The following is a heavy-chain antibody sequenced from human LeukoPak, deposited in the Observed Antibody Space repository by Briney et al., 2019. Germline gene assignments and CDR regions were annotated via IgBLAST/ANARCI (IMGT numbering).Heavy chain of an antibody. CDR2: IHYSGSA. D-gene: IGHD3-16*01. CDR3: ARIMEMPDY. CDR1: GGSISSGGYY. V-gene: IGHV4-31*03. J-gene: IGHJ4*02. Sequence: PSETLSLTCTVSGGSISSGGYYWSWIRQHPGKGLESIGYIHYSGSAYYNPSLKNRVTMSLDTSKNQFSLNLSSVTAADTAVYYCARIMEMPDYWGPGTLVTASS.